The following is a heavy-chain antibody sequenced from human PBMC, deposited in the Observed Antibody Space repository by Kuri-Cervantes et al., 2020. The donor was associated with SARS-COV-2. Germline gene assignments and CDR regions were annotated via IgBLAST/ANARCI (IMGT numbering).Heavy chain of an antibody. D-gene: IGHD1-7*01. CDR1: GFTFSSYW. Sequence: GGSLRLSCAASGFTFSSYWMSWVRQAPGKGLEWVANIKQDGSEKHYVDSAKGRFTISRDNAKNSLYLQMNSLRAEDTAVYYCARVTHNWNSLNDYWGQGTLVTVSS. V-gene: IGHV3-7*05. J-gene: IGHJ4*02. CDR3: ARVTHNWNSLNDY. CDR2: IKQDGSEK.